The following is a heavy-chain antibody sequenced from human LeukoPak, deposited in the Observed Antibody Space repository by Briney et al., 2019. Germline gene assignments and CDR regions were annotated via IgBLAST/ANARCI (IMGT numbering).Heavy chain of an antibody. D-gene: IGHD2-2*01. V-gene: IGHV5-51*01. CDR2: IYPGDSDT. Sequence: GESLKISCKGSGYSFTSYWIGWVRQMPGKGLEWMVIIYPGDSDTRYSPSFQGQVTISADKSISTAYLQWSSLKASDTAMYYCARSKDIVVVPAAYEFDYWGQGTLVTVSS. CDR3: ARSKDIVVVPAAYEFDY. J-gene: IGHJ4*02. CDR1: GYSFTSYW.